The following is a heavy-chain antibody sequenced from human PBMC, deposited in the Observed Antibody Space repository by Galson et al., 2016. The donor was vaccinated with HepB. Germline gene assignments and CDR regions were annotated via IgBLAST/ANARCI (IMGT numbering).Heavy chain of an antibody. CDR1: GLAFSKTW. V-gene: IGHV3-15*07. Sequence: SLRLSCAASGLAFSKTWMNWVRQAPGKGLEWVGRIKSKSDGGTTDYGAPVKFRFTISRDDSTNTLYLQMNYLETEDTAVYYCTTGLEYYDRSGHWVDAFDIWGRGTMVTVSS. CDR3: TTGLEYYDRSGHWVDAFDI. D-gene: IGHD3-22*01. CDR2: IKSKSDGGTT. J-gene: IGHJ3*02.